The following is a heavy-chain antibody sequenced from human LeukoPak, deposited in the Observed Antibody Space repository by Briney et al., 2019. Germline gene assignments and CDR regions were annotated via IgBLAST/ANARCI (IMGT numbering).Heavy chain of an antibody. D-gene: IGHD3-3*01. J-gene: IGHJ4*02. CDR2: IKSKTDGGTI. Sequence: GGSLRLSCAASGFTFSNAWVSWVRQAPGKGLEWVVRIKSKTDGGTIDYAAPVKGRFTISRDDSKNTLYLQMNSLKTEDTAVYYCTTGWYYNFWSGYYRDDYWGQGTLVTVSS. CDR1: GFTFSNAW. CDR3: TTGWYYNFWSGYYRDDY. V-gene: IGHV3-15*01.